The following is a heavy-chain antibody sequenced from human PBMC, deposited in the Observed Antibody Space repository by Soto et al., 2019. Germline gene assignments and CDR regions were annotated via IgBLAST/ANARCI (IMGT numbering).Heavy chain of an antibody. D-gene: IGHD3-22*01. J-gene: IGHJ6*02. CDR2: INREASRT. CDR1: GFTFSGYW. V-gene: IGHV3-74*01. Sequence: GSLRLSCAASGFTFSGYWMHWARQAPGKGLVWVSRINREASRTTYAGSVKGRFTISRDNAKSTLYLQINSLRAEDTAVYYCARERTSKRSDSLTYNDLDVWGQGTTVTVSS. CDR3: ARERTSKRSDSLTYNDLDV.